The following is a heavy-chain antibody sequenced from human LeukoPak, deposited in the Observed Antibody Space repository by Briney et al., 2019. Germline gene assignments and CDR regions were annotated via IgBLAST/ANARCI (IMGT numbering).Heavy chain of an antibody. Sequence: GRSLRLSCAASGFTFDDYAMHWVRQAPGKGLEWVSGISWNSGSIGYADSVKGRFTISRDNAKNSLYLQMNSLRAEDTALYYCAKGDYSNPLDYWGQGTLVTVSS. CDR1: GFTFDDYA. J-gene: IGHJ4*02. CDR2: ISWNSGSI. D-gene: IGHD4-11*01. CDR3: AKGDYSNPLDY. V-gene: IGHV3-9*01.